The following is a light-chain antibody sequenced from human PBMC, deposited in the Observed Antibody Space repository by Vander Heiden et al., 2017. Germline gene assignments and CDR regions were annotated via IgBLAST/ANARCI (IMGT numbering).Light chain of an antibody. Sequence: AIQLTQSPSSLSASVGDRVTITCRASQGISSALAWYQQKPGKAPKLLIYDASSLESGVPSRFSGSGSGTDFTLTISSLQPEDFATYYCQHFNSYPSITFGQGTRLEIK. CDR3: QHFNSYPSIT. CDR1: QGISSA. V-gene: IGKV1-13*02. CDR2: DAS. J-gene: IGKJ5*01.